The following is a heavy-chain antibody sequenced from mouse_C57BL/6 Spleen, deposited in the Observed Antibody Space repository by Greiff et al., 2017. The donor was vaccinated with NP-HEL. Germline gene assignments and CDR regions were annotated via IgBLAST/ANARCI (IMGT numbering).Heavy chain of an antibody. D-gene: IGHD1-1*01. Sequence: EVHLVESGGGLVKPGGSLKLSCAASGFTFSSYAMSWVRQTPEKRLEWVATISDGGSYTYYPDNVKGRFTISRDNAKNNLYLQMSHLKSEDTAMYYCAREDYYGSSYWFAYWGQGTLVTVSA. J-gene: IGHJ3*01. CDR3: AREDYYGSSYWFAY. V-gene: IGHV5-4*01. CDR1: GFTFSSYA. CDR2: ISDGGSYT.